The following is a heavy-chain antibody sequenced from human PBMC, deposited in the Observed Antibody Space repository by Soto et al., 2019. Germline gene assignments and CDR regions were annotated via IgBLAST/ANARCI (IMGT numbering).Heavy chain of an antibody. CDR1: GGSISSGDYY. D-gene: IGHD3-22*01. CDR3: ARERSYDSSGYYYGVLDY. V-gene: IGHV4-30-4*01. CDR2: IYYSGST. J-gene: IGHJ4*02. Sequence: SETLSLTCTVSGGSISSGDYYWSWIRQPPGKGLEWIGYIYYSGSTYYNPSLKSRVTISVDTSKNQFSLKLSSVTAADTAVYYCARERSYDSSGYYYGVLDYWGQGTLVTSPQ.